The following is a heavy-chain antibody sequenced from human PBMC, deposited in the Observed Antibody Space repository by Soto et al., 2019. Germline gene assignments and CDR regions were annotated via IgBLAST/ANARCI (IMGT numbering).Heavy chain of an antibody. Sequence: ASVTVSCTASGYTFTSYYMHWVRQAPGQGLEWLGRISPNSGSTNYAQKFQGRVSMTTDTSTTTAYMELRSLRSDDTAVYYCARVVPGAEAWFGPWGQGTLVTVSS. CDR3: ARVVPGAEAWFGP. V-gene: IGHV1-46*01. CDR1: GYTFTSYY. J-gene: IGHJ5*02. CDR2: ISPNSGST. D-gene: IGHD2-2*01.